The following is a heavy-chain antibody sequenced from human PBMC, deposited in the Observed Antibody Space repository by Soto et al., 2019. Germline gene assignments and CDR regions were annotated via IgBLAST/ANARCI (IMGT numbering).Heavy chain of an antibody. V-gene: IGHV1-2*02. CDR2: INPATGAA. D-gene: IGHD3-3*01. CDR1: GYPVTAYY. Sequence: QLHLVQSGAVVKKPGASVTVSCSASGYPVTAYYMHWVGQAPGRGLEWMGGINPATGAAKYTQTFQGRVTMTREASTSTVFMELSAVTSGDTAVFYCTRGGGVGVAGSAAFDLWGQGTLVTVSS. J-gene: IGHJ3*01. CDR3: TRGGGVGVAGSAAFDL.